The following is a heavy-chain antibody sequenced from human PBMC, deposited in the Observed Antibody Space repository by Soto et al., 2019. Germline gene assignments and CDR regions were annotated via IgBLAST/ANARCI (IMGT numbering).Heavy chain of an antibody. CDR3: ARGSNITMVRGVFSV. D-gene: IGHD3-10*01. CDR1: CGSFSGYY. CDR2: INHSGST. J-gene: IGHJ4*02. Sequence: PSETLSLTCAVYCGSFSGYYWSWIRQPPGKGLEWIGEINHSGSTNYNPSLKSRVTISVDTSKNQFYLKLSSVTAADTDVYYCARGSNITMVRGVFSVWGQGTLVTVSS. V-gene: IGHV4-34*01.